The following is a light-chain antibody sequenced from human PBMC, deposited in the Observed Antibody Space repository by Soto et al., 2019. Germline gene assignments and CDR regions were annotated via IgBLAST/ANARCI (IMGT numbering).Light chain of an antibody. CDR3: QQRSDWPQIT. J-gene: IGKJ5*01. CDR2: DTS. V-gene: IGKV3-11*01. Sequence: EVLLTQSPATLSLSPVQKATLSCRASQSVRRDLAWYQQTPGQAPRLLIYDTSNRATGIPARFSGSGSGTDFTLTISSLEPEDFALYFCQQRSDWPQITFGQGTRLEIK. CDR1: QSVRRD.